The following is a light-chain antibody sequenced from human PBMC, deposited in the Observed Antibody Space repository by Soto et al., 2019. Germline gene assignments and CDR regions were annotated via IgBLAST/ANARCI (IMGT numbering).Light chain of an antibody. J-gene: IGLJ3*02. CDR3: AAWDDSLSGVV. CDR2: RDN. V-gene: IGLV1-47*02. CDR1: SSNIGRNH. Sequence: QSVLTQPPSASRTPGQRVTMSCSGSSSNIGRNHVYWYQQLPGTAPKLLIYRDNQRPSGVPDRFSGSKSGTSASLAISGLRSEDEADYYCAAWDDSLSGVVFGGGPKLTVL.